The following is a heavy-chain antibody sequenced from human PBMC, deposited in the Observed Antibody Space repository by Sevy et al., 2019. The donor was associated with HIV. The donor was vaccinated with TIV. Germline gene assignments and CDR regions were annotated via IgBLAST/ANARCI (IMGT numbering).Heavy chain of an antibody. CDR3: ARDCSSASCLWGLDV. CDR1: GFTLSSYW. J-gene: IGHJ6*02. Sequence: GGSLRLSCAASGFTLSSYWMSWVRQAPGKELEWVANIKRDGSERYYVASVKGRFTISRDNAKTSLYLQMHSLRAEDTAVYYCARDCSSASCLWGLDVWGQGTTVTVSS. CDR2: IKRDGSER. V-gene: IGHV3-7*03. D-gene: IGHD2-2*01.